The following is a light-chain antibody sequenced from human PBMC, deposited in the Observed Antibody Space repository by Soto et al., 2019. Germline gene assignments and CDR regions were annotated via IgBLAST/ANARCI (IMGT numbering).Light chain of an antibody. V-gene: IGKV3D-11*01. CDR1: QGVSSF. CDR2: DAS. J-gene: IGKJ4*01. Sequence: ESVLTQSPATLSLSPGERATLSCRASQGVSSFLAWYQQKPGQASRLLIYDASNRATGIPARFSGSGPGTDFTLTISSLEPEDFAVYYCQQYEKWPPLTFGGGTKVEI. CDR3: QQYEKWPPLT.